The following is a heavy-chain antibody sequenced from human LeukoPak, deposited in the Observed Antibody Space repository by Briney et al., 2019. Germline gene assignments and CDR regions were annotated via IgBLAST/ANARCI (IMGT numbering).Heavy chain of an antibody. D-gene: IGHD6-19*01. Sequence: GASVKASCKASGYTFTSYDINWVRQATGQGLEWMGWMNPNSGNTGYVEKFQGRVNMTRDASISTAYMELSSLRSEDTAVYYCARGFTSGWYANWFDPWGQGTLVTVSS. J-gene: IGHJ5*02. V-gene: IGHV1-8*01. CDR3: ARGFTSGWYANWFDP. CDR2: MNPNSGNT. CDR1: GYTFTSYD.